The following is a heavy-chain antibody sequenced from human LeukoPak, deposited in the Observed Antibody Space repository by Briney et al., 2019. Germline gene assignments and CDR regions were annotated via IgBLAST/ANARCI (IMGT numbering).Heavy chain of an antibody. D-gene: IGHD4/OR15-4a*01. CDR3: ARELTRRRGFFFDY. Sequence: TSGGSLRLSCAASGFTFSSYSMNWVRQAPGKGLEWVSSISSSSSYIYYADSVKGRFTISRDNAKNSLYLQMNSLRAEDTAVYYCARELTRRRGFFFDYWGQGTLVTVSS. CDR1: GFTFSSYS. V-gene: IGHV3-21*01. CDR2: ISSSSSYI. J-gene: IGHJ4*02.